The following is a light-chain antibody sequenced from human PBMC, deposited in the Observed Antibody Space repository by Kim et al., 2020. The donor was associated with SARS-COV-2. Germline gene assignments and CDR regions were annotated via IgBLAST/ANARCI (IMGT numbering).Light chain of an antibody. V-gene: IGLV3-21*04. CDR2: YDS. Sequence: PRKTARITCGGNNIGSKSVHWYQQTPGQAPVLVIYYDSDRPSGIPERFSGSNSGNTATLTISRVEAGDEADYYCQVWDSSSDHWVFGGGTQLTVL. CDR1: NIGSKS. J-gene: IGLJ3*02. CDR3: QVWDSSSDHWV.